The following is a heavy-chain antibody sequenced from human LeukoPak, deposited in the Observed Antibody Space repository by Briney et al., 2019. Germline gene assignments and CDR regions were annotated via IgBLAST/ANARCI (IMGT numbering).Heavy chain of an antibody. CDR3: TSGLSVLRSNNTPVDY. J-gene: IGHJ4*02. CDR1: GFTFSGSA. Sequence: GGSLRLSCAASGFTFSGSAMHWVRQASGRGLEWVGRIRSKANSYATAYAASVKGRFTISRDDSKNTAYLQMNSLKTEDTVVYYCTSGLSVLRSNNTPVDYWGQGTLVTVSS. V-gene: IGHV3-73*01. D-gene: IGHD4-17*01. CDR2: IRSKANSYAT.